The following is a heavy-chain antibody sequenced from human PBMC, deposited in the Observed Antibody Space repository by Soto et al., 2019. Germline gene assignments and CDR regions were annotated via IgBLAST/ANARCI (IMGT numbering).Heavy chain of an antibody. CDR3: AHILGIGGYYEGFDY. Sequence: QITLKESGPPLVKPTQTLTLTCTFSGFSLSTSSGVGVGWIRQPPGKALEWLAFIYWDDEKRYSPSLKSRLTVTKDTSKNQVVLILTNVDPVDTATYYCAHILGIGGYYEGFDYWGPGALVTVSS. CDR1: GFSLSTSSGVG. V-gene: IGHV2-5*02. CDR2: IYWDDEK. J-gene: IGHJ4*02. D-gene: IGHD1-26*01.